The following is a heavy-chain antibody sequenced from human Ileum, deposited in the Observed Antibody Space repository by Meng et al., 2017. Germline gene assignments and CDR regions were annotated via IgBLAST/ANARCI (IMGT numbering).Heavy chain of an antibody. J-gene: IGHJ4*02. CDR1: GTW. Sequence: VELQESGPRLGQPSGTLSLTCAVSGTWWSWVRQPPGKGLEWIGEIFQSGRTNYNPSLKSRVTISIDKSKSQISLQLSAVTAADTAVYSCATSNDRDVYYLGYWGQGTLVTVSS. CDR3: ATSNDRDVYYLGY. D-gene: IGHD3-22*01. V-gene: IGHV4-4*02. CDR2: IFQSGRT.